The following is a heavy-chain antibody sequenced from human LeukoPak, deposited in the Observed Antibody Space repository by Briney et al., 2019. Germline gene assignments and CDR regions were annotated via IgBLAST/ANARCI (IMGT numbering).Heavy chain of an antibody. CDR1: GYTFTNYD. CDR2: MNPNSGNT. CDR3: ARGQWFRAF. D-gene: IGHD3-10*01. Sequence: ASVKVSCKASGYTFTNYDIIWVRQATGPGLEWMGWMNPNSGNTGYVQRFQGRVTMTRDTSISTAYMELSSLRSEDTAVYYCARGQWFRAFWSRGTPVTVSS. J-gene: IGHJ4*02. V-gene: IGHV1-8*01.